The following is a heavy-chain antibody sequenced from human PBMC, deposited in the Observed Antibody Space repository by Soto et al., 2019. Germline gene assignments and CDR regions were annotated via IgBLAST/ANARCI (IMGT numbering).Heavy chain of an antibody. CDR1: GGSIGSSSYY. J-gene: IGHJ6*03. CDR3: ASRAVAATHYYYYMDV. V-gene: IGHV4-39*01. CDR2: IYYSGST. D-gene: IGHD2-15*01. Sequence: PSETLSLTCTVSGGSIGSSSYYWGWIRQPPGKGLEWIGSIYYSGSTYYNPSLKSRVTISVDTSKNQFSLKLSSVTAADTAVYYCASRAVAATHYYYYMDVWGKGTTVTVSS.